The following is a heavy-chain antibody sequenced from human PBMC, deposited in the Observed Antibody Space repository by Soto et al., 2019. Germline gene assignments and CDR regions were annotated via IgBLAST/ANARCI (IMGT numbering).Heavy chain of an antibody. J-gene: IGHJ4*02. D-gene: IGHD6-13*01. V-gene: IGHV4-59*01. Sequence: PSETLSLTCTVSGGSISSYYWSWIRQPPGKGLEWIGYIYYSGSTNYNPSLKSRVTISVDTSKNQFSLKLSSVTAADTAVYYCAREGIAAAGTGYYFDYWGQGTLVTVSS. CDR1: GGSISSYY. CDR2: IYYSGST. CDR3: AREGIAAAGTGYYFDY.